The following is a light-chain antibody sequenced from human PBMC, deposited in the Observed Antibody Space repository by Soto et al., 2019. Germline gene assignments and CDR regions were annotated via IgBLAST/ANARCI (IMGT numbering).Light chain of an antibody. J-gene: IGKJ5*01. V-gene: IGKV3-15*01. CDR3: QQFNNWPI. Sequence: IVLTQSPATLWVSPGEMAALSCRASQSVSSNFAWYQQTPVQPPRLLIYAASTRATGIPARFSGAGSGTEFTLTISSLQSEDFAVYYCQQFNNWPIFGQGTRLEIK. CDR1: QSVSSN. CDR2: AAS.